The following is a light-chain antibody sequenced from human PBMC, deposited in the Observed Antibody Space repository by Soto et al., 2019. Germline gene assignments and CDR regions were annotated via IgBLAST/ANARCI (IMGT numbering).Light chain of an antibody. CDR3: QQYASSPLT. J-gene: IGKJ4*01. CDR1: QSVSSSF. Sequence: EIVLTQSPGTLSLSPGERATLSCRASQSVSSSFLAWYQQKPGQAPRLLIYGASSRATGIPDRFSGSGSGTVFTLTISRLEPEDFAVYYCQQYASSPLTFGGGTKVEIK. V-gene: IGKV3-20*01. CDR2: GAS.